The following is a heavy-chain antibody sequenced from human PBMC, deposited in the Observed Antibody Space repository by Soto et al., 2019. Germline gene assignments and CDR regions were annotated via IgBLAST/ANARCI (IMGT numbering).Heavy chain of an antibody. CDR1: GGSISSGGYY. V-gene: IGHV4-31*03. D-gene: IGHD3-10*01. Sequence: SETRSLTCTVSGGSISSGGYYWSWIRHHPGKGLEWIGYIYYSGSTYYNPSLKSRVTISVDTSKNQFSLKLSSVTAADTAVYYCARGLWFGEFYYYYGMDVWGQGTTVT. CDR3: ARGLWFGEFYYYYGMDV. J-gene: IGHJ6*02. CDR2: IYYSGST.